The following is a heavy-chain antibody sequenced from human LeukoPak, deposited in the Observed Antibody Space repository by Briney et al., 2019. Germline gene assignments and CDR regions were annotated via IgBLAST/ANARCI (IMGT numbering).Heavy chain of an antibody. CDR1: GGSISSYY. J-gene: IGHJ4*02. Sequence: PSETLSLTCTVSGGSISSYYWSWIRQPPGKGLEWIGYIYYSGSTNYNPSLKSRVTISVDTSKNQFSLKLSSVTAADTAVYYCAKHGYSGYAYWGASFDYWGQGTLLTVSS. V-gene: IGHV4-59*08. CDR2: IYYSGST. CDR3: AKHGYSGYAYWGASFDY. D-gene: IGHD5-12*01.